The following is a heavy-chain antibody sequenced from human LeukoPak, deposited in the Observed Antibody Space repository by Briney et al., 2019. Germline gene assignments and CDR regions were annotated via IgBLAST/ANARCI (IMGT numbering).Heavy chain of an antibody. V-gene: IGHV3-23*01. CDR1: EFTFNNYA. D-gene: IGHD3-9*01. CDR3: AKDNFALFYYYYYMDV. J-gene: IGHJ6*03. Sequence: GGSLRLSCAASEFTFNNYAMNWVRQAPGKGLEWVSAISGSGGSTYYADSVKGRFTISRDNSKNTLYLQMNSLRAEDTAVYYCAKDNFALFYYYYYMDVWGKGTTVTVSS. CDR2: ISGSGGST.